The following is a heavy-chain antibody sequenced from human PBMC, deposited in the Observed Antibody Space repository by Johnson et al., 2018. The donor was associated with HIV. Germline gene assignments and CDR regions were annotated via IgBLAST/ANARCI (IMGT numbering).Heavy chain of an antibody. V-gene: IGHV3-66*01. CDR2: VYSDGNT. D-gene: IGHD4-17*01. Sequence: MLLVESGGGMVQPGGSLRLSCAASGLTVSTNYMSWVRQAPGRGLEWVSVVYSDGNTYYADSVKDRFTISRDNSKNTLYLQRNSLRAEDTAVYYCARSMTTVTVAFDIWGQGTMVTVSS. CDR3: ARSMTTVTVAFDI. J-gene: IGHJ3*02. CDR1: GLTVSTNY.